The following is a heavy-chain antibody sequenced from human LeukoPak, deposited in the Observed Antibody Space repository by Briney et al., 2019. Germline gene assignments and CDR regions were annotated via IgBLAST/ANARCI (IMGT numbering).Heavy chain of an antibody. Sequence: ASVKVSCKASGYTFTSYDINWVRQATGQGLEWMGWMNPNSGNTGYAQKFQGRVTMTRNTSISTAYMELSSLRSEDTAVYYCARGRYSSGWYRSNYCYGMDVWGQGTTVTVSS. J-gene: IGHJ6*02. CDR1: GYTFTSYD. CDR3: ARGRYSSGWYRSNYCYGMDV. V-gene: IGHV1-8*01. D-gene: IGHD6-19*01. CDR2: MNPNSGNT.